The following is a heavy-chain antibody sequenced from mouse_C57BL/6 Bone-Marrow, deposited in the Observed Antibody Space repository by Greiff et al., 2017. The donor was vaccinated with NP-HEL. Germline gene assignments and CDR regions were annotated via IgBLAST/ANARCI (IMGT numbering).Heavy chain of an antibody. CDR3: ATLITTVVATRNFDY. CDR2: IDPANGNT. Sequence: EVKLQESVAELVRPGASVKLSCTASGFNIKNTYMHWVKQRPEQGLEWIGRIDPANGNTKYAPKFQGKATITADTSSNTAYLQLSSLTSEDTAIYYCATLITTVVATRNFDYWGQGTTLTVSS. D-gene: IGHD1-1*01. CDR1: GFNIKNTY. V-gene: IGHV14-3*01. J-gene: IGHJ2*01.